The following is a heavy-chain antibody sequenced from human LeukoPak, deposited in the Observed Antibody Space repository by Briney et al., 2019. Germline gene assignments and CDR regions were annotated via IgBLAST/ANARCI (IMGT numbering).Heavy chain of an antibody. CDR2: IRYDGSNK. CDR3: AKGGARSFLFGHLDFDY. Sequence: GGSLRLSCAASGFTFSSYGMHWVRQAPGKGLEWVAFIRYDGSNKYYADSVKGRFTISRDNSKNTLYLQMNSLRAEDTAVYYCAKGGARSFLFGHLDFDYWGQGTLVTVSS. D-gene: IGHD1-26*01. J-gene: IGHJ4*02. V-gene: IGHV3-30*02. CDR1: GFTFSSYG.